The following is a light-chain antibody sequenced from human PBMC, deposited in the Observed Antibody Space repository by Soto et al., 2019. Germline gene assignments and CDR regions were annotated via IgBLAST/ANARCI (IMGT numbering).Light chain of an antibody. CDR2: DNN. J-gene: IGLJ1*01. CDR3: GTWDSSLSADV. V-gene: IGLV1-51*01. CDR1: SSNIGNNY. Sequence: QSVLTQPPSVSAAPGQKVTISCSGSSSNIGNNYVSWYQQLPGTAPKPLIYDNNKRPSGIPDRFSGSKSGTSATLGITGLQTGDEADYYCGTWDSSLSADVFGTGTKLTVL.